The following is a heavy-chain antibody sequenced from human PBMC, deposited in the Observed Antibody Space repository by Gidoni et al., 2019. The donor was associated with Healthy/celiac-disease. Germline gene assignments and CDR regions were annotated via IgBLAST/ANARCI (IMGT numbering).Heavy chain of an antibody. V-gene: IGHV4-38-2*02. CDR3: ARERATVVTREPDAFDI. CDR2: IYHRGST. Sequence: QVQLQESGPGLVKPSETLSLTGAVPGYSISSGYYWGWIRQPPGKGLEWIGSIYHRGSTYYNPSLKSRVTISVDTSKNQFSLKLSSVTAADTAVYYCARERATVVTREPDAFDIWGQGTMVTVSS. J-gene: IGHJ3*02. CDR1: GYSISSGYY. D-gene: IGHD4-17*01.